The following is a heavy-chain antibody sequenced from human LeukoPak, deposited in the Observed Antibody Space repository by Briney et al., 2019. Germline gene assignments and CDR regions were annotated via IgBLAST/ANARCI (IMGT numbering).Heavy chain of an antibody. D-gene: IGHD3-3*01. V-gene: IGHV3-30*04. CDR1: GFTFSSYA. J-gene: IGHJ3*02. Sequence: GGSVTLSCAASGFTFSSYAMHWVRQAPGKGLEWVADISCDGSNKYYADSVKGRFTISRDNSKNTLYLQMNSLRAEDTAVYYCARGRFLEWSNTDTDAFDIWGQGTMVTVSS. CDR3: ARGRFLEWSNTDTDAFDI. CDR2: ISCDGSNK.